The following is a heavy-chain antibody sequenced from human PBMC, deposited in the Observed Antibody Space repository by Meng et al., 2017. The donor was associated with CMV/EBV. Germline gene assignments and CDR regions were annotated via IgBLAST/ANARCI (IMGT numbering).Heavy chain of an antibody. D-gene: IGHD3-3*01. CDR3: LRGHVMYYDFWSGHHPLDY. Sequence: ASVKVSCKASGYTFTSYDINWVRQATGQGHQWMGWMNPNSGNTGYAQKFKGRVTMTRDTSISTAYMELSSLRAEDTAVYYCLRGHVMYYDFWSGHHPLDYWGQGTMVTVSS. CDR1: GYTFTSYD. CDR2: MNPNSGNT. V-gene: IGHV1-8*01. J-gene: IGHJ4*02.